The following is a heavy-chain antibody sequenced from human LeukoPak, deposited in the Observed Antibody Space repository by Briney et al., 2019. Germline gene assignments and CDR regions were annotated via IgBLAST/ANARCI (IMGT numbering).Heavy chain of an antibody. CDR3: ARVIFDSSSWYPPKDAFDI. V-gene: IGHV1-2*02. J-gene: IGHJ3*02. CDR2: INPNSGGT. CDR1: GYTFTGYY. D-gene: IGHD6-13*01. Sequence: ASVKVSCKASGYTFTGYYMHWVRQAPGQGLEWMGWINPNSGGTNYAQKFQGRVTMTRDTSISTAYMELSRLRSDDTAVYYCARVIFDSSSWYPPKDAFDIWGQGTMVTVSS.